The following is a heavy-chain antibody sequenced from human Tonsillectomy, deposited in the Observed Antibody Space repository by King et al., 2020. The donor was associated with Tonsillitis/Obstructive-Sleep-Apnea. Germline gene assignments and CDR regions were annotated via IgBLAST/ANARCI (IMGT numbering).Heavy chain of an antibody. J-gene: IGHJ4*02. CDR1: GLTFDEYT. Sequence: VQLVESGGVVVHPGESLRLPCAASGLTFDEYTMHWVLQAPGKGLEWVSLIIWDGGSAYYADSVKGRFTISRDNSKNSLYLQMNSLRIEDTALYYCAKDMVRGYCSGGSCYTYFDYWGQGTLVTVSS. CDR3: AKDMVRGYCSGGSCYTYFDY. CDR2: IIWDGGSA. D-gene: IGHD2-15*01. V-gene: IGHV3-43*01.